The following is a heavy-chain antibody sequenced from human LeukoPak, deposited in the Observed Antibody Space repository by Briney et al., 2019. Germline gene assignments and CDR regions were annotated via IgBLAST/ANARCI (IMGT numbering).Heavy chain of an antibody. J-gene: IGHJ4*02. CDR1: GYSISSGYY. CDR2: IYHSGST. CDR3: WRYGVVGVSDSN. Sequence: SETLSLTCTVSGYSISSGYYWGWIRQPPGKGLEWIGSIYHSGSTYYNPSLKSRVTISVDTSKNQFSLKLSSVTAADTAVYCCWRYGVVGVSDSNWGQGTLVTVSS. D-gene: IGHD1-26*01. V-gene: IGHV4-38-2*02.